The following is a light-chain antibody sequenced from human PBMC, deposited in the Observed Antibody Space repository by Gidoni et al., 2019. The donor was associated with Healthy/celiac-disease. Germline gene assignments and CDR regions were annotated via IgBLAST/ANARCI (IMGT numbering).Light chain of an antibody. V-gene: IGKV1-16*02. Sequence: DIQMTQTPSSLSASLGDRVTITCRASQGISTYFDWFQQKPGKAPTSLLYAAPCLQSAGPSKFCGSGSGTDFTLTISSRQPEDFATDYCQQYNSYPLTFGGGTKVEIK. CDR2: AAP. CDR1: QGISTY. CDR3: QQYNSYPLT. J-gene: IGKJ4*01.